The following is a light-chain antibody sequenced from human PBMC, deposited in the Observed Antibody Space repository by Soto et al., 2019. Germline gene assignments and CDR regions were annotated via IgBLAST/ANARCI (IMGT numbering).Light chain of an antibody. J-gene: IGKJ1*01. CDR3: QQYHNWPA. CDR1: QSVSSN. CDR2: GAA. Sequence: IVMTQSRTTLSVSPGPRATLSCRASQSVSSNLAWYQQKPGQAPRLLIYGAATRATGIPARFSGSGSGTEFTLTISSLKSEDFAVYYCQQYHNWPAFGQGTKVDIK. V-gene: IGKV3-15*01.